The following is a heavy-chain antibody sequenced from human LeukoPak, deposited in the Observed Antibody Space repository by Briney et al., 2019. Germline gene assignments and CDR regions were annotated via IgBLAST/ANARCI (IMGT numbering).Heavy chain of an antibody. CDR1: GGSISSGAFY. J-gene: IGHJ4*02. CDR2: MYTNGST. Sequence: SETLSLTCTVSGGSISSGAFYWSWIRQPVGRGLEWIGRMYTNGSTHYKPSLKSRVTISADTSKNQFSLKVSSVTAADTAVYYCTRGFDYWGRGTLVTVSS. V-gene: IGHV4-61*02. CDR3: TRGFDY.